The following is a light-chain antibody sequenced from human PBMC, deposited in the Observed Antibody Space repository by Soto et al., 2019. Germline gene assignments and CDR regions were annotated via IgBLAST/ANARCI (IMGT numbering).Light chain of an antibody. V-gene: IGLV2-23*02. J-gene: IGLJ1*01. CDR2: EVS. CDR3: CSYAGSSTDAV. Sequence: QSALTQPASVSGSPGQSITISCTGTSSDVGSYNLVSWYQQHPGKAPKLMVYEVSKRPSGVSKRFSGSKSGNTASLTISGLQAEDEADYYCCSYAGSSTDAVFGTVTQLTVL. CDR1: SSDVGSYNL.